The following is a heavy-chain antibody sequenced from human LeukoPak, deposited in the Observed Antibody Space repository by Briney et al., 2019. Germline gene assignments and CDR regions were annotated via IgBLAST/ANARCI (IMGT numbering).Heavy chain of an antibody. CDR2: IIPIFGTA. CDR1: GGTFSSYA. CDR3: ARQTEGPGFLVEPGTEGFNYYYYMDV. V-gene: IGHV1-69*05. Sequence: GASVKVSCKASGGTFSSYAISWVRQAPGQGLEWMGGIIPIFGTANYAQKFQGRVTITTDESTSTAYMELSSLRSEDTAVYYCARQTEGPGFLVEPGTEGFNYYYYMDVWGKGTTVTVSS. D-gene: IGHD6-13*01. J-gene: IGHJ6*03.